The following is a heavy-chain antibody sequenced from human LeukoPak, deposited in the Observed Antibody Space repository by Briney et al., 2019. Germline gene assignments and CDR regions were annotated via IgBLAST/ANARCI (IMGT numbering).Heavy chain of an antibody. D-gene: IGHD3-3*01. CDR2: ISGSGGSA. CDR1: GFTFITYA. V-gene: IGHV3-23*01. CDR3: AKGVAIQVYYYTDV. J-gene: IGHJ6*03. Sequence: PGGSLRLSCAPSGFTFITYAMSWVRQAPGKGLEWVSGISGSGGSAYYADSVKGRFTISRDNSKNTLYLKMNSLRAEDTALYYCAKGVAIQVYYYTDVWGEGTTVTVSS.